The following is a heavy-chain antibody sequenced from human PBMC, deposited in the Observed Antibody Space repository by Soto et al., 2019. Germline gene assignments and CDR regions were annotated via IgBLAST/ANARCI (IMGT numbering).Heavy chain of an antibody. V-gene: IGHV3-21*04. CDR2: ITGSSDFI. J-gene: IGHJ4*02. CDR1: GFPFSNYI. CDR3: AREGCRDTSCYSTHFDS. D-gene: IGHD2-2*01. Sequence: GGSLRLSCTASGFPFSNYIMNWVRQAPGKGLEWVSSITGSSDFIHYADSVKGRFTISRDNANNSMYLQMNSLRAEDTAMYYCAREGCRDTSCYSTHFDSWGQGILVTVSS.